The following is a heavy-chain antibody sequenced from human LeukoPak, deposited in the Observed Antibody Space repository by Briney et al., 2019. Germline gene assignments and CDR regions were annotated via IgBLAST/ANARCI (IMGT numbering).Heavy chain of an antibody. J-gene: IGHJ5*02. CDR2: MKLDGSEE. V-gene: IGHV3-7*01. D-gene: IGHD2-15*01. Sequence: PGGSLRFSCAASGFIFSSYAMGWVRQAPGKGLEWVANMKLDGSEEYYVDSVKGRFTISSDNAKNSLYLQMNSLRVDDTAVYYCARWARYCSSGSCYSWFDPWGQGTLVTVSS. CDR1: GFIFSSYA. CDR3: ARWARYCSSGSCYSWFDP.